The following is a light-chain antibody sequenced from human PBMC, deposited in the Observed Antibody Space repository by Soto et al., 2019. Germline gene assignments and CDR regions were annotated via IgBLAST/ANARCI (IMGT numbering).Light chain of an antibody. CDR2: DAS. V-gene: IGKV1-5*01. J-gene: IGKJ1*01. Sequence: DIQMTQSPSTLSASVGDRVTITCRASQSISSWLAWYQQKPGKAPKLLIYDASSLESGVPSRFSGSGSGTEFTLTISSLLPDDFATYFCQQYKSYFRTFGQGTKVDIK. CDR1: QSISSW. CDR3: QQYKSYFRT.